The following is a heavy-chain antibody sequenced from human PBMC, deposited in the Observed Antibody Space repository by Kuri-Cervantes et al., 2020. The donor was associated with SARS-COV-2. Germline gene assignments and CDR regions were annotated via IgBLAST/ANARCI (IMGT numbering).Heavy chain of an antibody. D-gene: IGHD2-2*01. CDR2: IYYSGST. Sequence: SESLSLTCTVSGGSISSYYWSWIRQPSGKGLEWIGYIYYSGSTNYNPSLKSRVTISVDTSKNQFFQKLSSVTAADTVLYYCARVSTNRYYYYGMDVWGQGTTVTVSS. CDR1: GGSISSYY. J-gene: IGHJ6*02. CDR3: ARVSTNRYYYYGMDV. V-gene: IGHV4-59*08.